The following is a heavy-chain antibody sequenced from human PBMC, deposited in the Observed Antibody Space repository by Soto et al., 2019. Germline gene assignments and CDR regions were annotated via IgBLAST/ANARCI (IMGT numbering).Heavy chain of an antibody. V-gene: IGHV4-59*01. CDR2: IYYSGST. J-gene: IGHJ4*02. Sequence: PSETLSLTCSVSGGSISGYYWSWIRQTPEKVLDLFVFIYYSGSTNYNPSLISRVTILIDLSKNQFSLKLTSVSAADTAVYYCAAAPRYWGQGILVTV. CDR3: AAAPRY. CDR1: GGSISGYY. D-gene: IGHD2-15*01.